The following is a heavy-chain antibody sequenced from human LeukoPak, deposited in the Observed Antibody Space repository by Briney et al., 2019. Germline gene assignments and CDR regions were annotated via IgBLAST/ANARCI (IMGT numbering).Heavy chain of an antibody. V-gene: IGHV3-21*06. Sequence: GGSLRLSCAASGFAFSSYSMNWVRQAPGKGLEWVSSISSSSSYIYYADSVKGRFTISRDNAKNSLYLQMNSLRAEDTAVYYCAREATAAGTIVGWFDPWGQGTLVTVSS. J-gene: IGHJ5*02. D-gene: IGHD6-13*01. CDR1: GFAFSSYS. CDR3: AREATAAGTIVGWFDP. CDR2: ISSSSSYI.